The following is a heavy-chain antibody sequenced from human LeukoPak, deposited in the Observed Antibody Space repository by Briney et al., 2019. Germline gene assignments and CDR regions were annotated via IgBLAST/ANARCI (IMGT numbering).Heavy chain of an antibody. D-gene: IGHD5-24*01. CDR2: MNPNSGNT. V-gene: IGHV1-8*01. CDR3: ATLEMATISQRGFPFDY. Sequence: ASVKVSCKASGYTFTSYDINWVRQATGQGLEWMGWMNPNSGNTGYAQKFQGRVTITADTSTDTAYMELSSLRSEDTAVYYCATLEMATISQRGFPFDYWGQGTLVTVSS. CDR1: GYTFTSYD. J-gene: IGHJ4*02.